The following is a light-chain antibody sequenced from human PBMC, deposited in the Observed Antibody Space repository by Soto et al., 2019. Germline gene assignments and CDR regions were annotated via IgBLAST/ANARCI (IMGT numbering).Light chain of an antibody. V-gene: IGLV2-11*01. CDR1: SRDIGAYKY. J-gene: IGLJ2*01. CDR2: DVS. CDR3: SSFAGSYTLL. Sequence: QSVLTQPRSVSGSPGQSVTISCTGTSRDIGAYKYVSWYQQHPGKAPKLIIYDVSKRPSGVPDRFSGSKSGGTASLTISGLQSEDEADYHCSSFAGSYTLLFGGGTKLTVL.